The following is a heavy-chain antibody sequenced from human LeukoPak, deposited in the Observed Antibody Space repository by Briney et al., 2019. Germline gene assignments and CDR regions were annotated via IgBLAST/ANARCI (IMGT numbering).Heavy chain of an antibody. CDR1: GGSFSGYY. CDR2: INHSGST. Sequence: SETLSLTCAVYGGSFSGYYWSWIRQPPGKGLEWIGEINHSGSTNYNPSLKSRVTISVDTPKNQFSLKLSSVTAADTAVYYCARIGDYGGNPLDYWGQGTLVTVSS. V-gene: IGHV4-34*01. CDR3: ARIGDYGGNPLDY. D-gene: IGHD4-23*01. J-gene: IGHJ4*02.